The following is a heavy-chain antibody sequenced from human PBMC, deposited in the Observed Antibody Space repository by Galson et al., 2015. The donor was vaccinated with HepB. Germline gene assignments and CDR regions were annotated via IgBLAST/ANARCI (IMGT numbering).Heavy chain of an antibody. D-gene: IGHD1-26*01. Sequence: SLRLSCAASGFTFSNYAMSWVRQAPGKGLEWVSGISGSGRTTYYADSVKGRFTISRDNSKNTLYLQVNSLRAEDTAVFYCAKDREWDPRTIDYWGQGTLVTLSS. CDR2: ISGSGRTT. CDR1: GFTFSNYA. V-gene: IGHV3-23*01. J-gene: IGHJ4*02. CDR3: AKDREWDPRTIDY.